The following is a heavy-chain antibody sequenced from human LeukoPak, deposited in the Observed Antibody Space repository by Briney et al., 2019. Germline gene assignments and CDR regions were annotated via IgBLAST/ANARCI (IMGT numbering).Heavy chain of an antibody. V-gene: IGHV4-59*12. CDR1: GGSISSYY. Sequence: SETLSLTCTVSGGSISSYYWSWIRQPPGKGLEWIGYIYYSGSTYYNPSLKSRVTVSVDTSKNQFALKLSSVTAADTAVYYCARDLYCGGDCYPPYDAFDIWGQGTMVTVSS. CDR2: IYYSGST. CDR3: ARDLYCGGDCYPPYDAFDI. D-gene: IGHD2-21*02. J-gene: IGHJ3*02.